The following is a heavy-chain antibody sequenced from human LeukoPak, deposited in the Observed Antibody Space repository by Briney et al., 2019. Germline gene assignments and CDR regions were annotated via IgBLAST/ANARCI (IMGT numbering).Heavy chain of an antibody. CDR2: IYSGGST. V-gene: IGHV3-66*01. D-gene: IGHD5-18*01. Sequence: GGSLRLSCAASGFTVSSNYMSWVRQAPGKGLEWVSVIYSGGSTYYADSVKGRFTISRDNAKNSLYLQMNSLRAEDTAVYYCARGSRGYSYGLYYYYYMDVWGKGTTVTVSS. J-gene: IGHJ6*03. CDR1: GFTVSSNY. CDR3: ARGSRGYSYGLYYYYYMDV.